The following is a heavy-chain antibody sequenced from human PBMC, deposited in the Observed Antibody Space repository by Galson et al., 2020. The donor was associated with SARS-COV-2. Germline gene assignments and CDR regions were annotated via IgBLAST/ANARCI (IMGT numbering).Heavy chain of an antibody. D-gene: IGHD2-15*01. V-gene: IGHV5-51*01. Sequence: PRWPQWVSCKASGYSFTSYWIGWVRQMPGKGLEWMGVIYPGDSDTRYSPSFQGQVTISADRSISTAYLQWSSLKASDTAMYYCAKEIWVGNYYYGMDVWGQGTTVTVSS. CDR2: IYPGDSDT. CDR3: AKEIWVGNYYYGMDV. J-gene: IGHJ6*02. CDR1: GYSFTSYW.